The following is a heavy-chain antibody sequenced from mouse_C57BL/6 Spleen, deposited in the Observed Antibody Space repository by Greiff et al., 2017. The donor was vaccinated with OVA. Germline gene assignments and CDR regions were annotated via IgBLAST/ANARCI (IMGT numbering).Heavy chain of an antibody. CDR2: ISSGSSTI. CDR3: AREDGWDGYFDY. CDR1: GFTFSDYG. D-gene: IGHD4-1*01. Sequence: EVQLVESGGGLVKPGGSLKLSCAASGFTFSDYGMHWVRQAPEKGLEWVAYISSGSSTIYYADTVKGRFTIPRDNAKNTLFLQMTSLRSEDTAMYYCAREDGWDGYFDYWGQGTTLTVSS. V-gene: IGHV5-17*01. J-gene: IGHJ2*01.